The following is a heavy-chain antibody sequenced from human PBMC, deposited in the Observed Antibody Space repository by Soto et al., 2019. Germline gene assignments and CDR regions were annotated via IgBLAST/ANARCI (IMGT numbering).Heavy chain of an antibody. CDR2: ISGSGST. Sequence: PSEILSLTCTVSGASVSSGGDYWSWIRQSPGKGLECIGYISGSGSTGYNPYLKNRLTMSVDRSKNQFTLRLTSVTAADTAVYFCATESGSTYGYFDYWGQGTQVTVSS. J-gene: IGHJ4*02. CDR1: GASVSSGGDY. CDR3: ATESGSTYGYFDY. D-gene: IGHD5-18*01. V-gene: IGHV4-30-4*01.